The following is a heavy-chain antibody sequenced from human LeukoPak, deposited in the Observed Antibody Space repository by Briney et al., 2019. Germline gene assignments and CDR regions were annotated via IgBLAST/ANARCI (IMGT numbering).Heavy chain of an antibody. J-gene: IGHJ1*01. Sequence: GGSLRLSCAASGLTFSDYAMGWVRQAPGKGREWVSFISGSGVSTFYADSVKGRFTISRDNSKSTLYLQMNSLRAEDTAVYYCAVGDCSGSSCYRRAEFFLHWGQGTLVTVSS. CDR3: AVGDCSGSSCYRRAEFFLH. CDR2: ISGSGVST. CDR1: GLTFSDYA. D-gene: IGHD2-2*01. V-gene: IGHV3-23*01.